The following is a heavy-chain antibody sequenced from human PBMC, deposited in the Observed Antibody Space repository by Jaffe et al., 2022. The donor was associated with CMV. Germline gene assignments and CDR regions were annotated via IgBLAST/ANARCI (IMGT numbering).Heavy chain of an antibody. Sequence: QVQLQQWGAGLLKPSETLSLTCAVYGGSFSGYYWSWIRQPPGKGLEWIGEINHSGSTNYNPSLKSRVTISVDTSKNQFSLKLSSVTAADTAVYYCARGFSGSGYESRNDAFDIWGQGTMVTVSS. CDR2: INHSGST. J-gene: IGHJ3*02. CDR3: ARGFSGSGYESRNDAFDI. D-gene: IGHD3-22*01. CDR1: GGSFSGYY. V-gene: IGHV4-34*01.